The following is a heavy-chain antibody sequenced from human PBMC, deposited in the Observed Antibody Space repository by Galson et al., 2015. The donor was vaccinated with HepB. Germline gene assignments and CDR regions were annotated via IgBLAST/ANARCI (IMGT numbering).Heavy chain of an antibody. CDR2: ISNSGSHT. V-gene: IGHV3-21*03. J-gene: IGHJ4*02. Sequence: SLRLSCAASGFIFSTYSMDWVRQAPGKGLEWVSSISNSGSHTYYADSVKGRFTISRDNAKTSLYLQMNSLRAEDTAVYYCARLSSSSSDPSAYWDQGTLVTVSS. CDR1: GFIFSTYS. D-gene: IGHD6-6*01. CDR3: ARLSSSSSDPSAY.